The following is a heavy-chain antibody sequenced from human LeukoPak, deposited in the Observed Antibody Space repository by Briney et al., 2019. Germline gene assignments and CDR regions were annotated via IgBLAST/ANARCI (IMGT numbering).Heavy chain of an antibody. CDR1: GGSFSGYY. Sequence: PSETLSLTCAVYGGSFSGYYWSWIRQPPGKGLEWIGEINHSGSTNYNPSLKSRVTISVDTSKNQFSLKLSSVTAADTAVYYCARGKIVTNYYDYWGQGTLVTVSS. V-gene: IGHV4-34*01. D-gene: IGHD4-11*01. CDR3: ARGKIVTNYYDY. J-gene: IGHJ4*02. CDR2: INHSGST.